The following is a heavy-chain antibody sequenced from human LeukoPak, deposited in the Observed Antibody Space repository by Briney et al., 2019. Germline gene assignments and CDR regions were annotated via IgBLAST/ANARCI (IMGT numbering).Heavy chain of an antibody. V-gene: IGHV4-39*01. CDR1: GGSISSSSYY. CDR3: ARHSRSGSGGYENAFDI. CDR2: IYSGGST. J-gene: IGHJ3*02. Sequence: SETLSLTCSVSGGSISSSSYYWDWIRQSPGKGLEWIGNIYSGGSTYYTPSLKSRVTISVDTSKNQFSLKLSSVTAADTAIYFCARHSRSGSGGYENAFDIWGQGTMVTVSS. D-gene: IGHD5-12*01.